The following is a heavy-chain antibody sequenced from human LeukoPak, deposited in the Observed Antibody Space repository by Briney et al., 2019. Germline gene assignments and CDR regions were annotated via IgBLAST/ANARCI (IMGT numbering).Heavy chain of an antibody. V-gene: IGHV4-59*01. CDR1: GDSISSYY. Sequence: SETLSPTCTVSGDSISSYYWSWLRQPPEKGLEWIGYIYYSGSTNYNPSLKSRVTISVDTSKNQFSLKLTSVTAADTAVYYCARWSGTTHDYWGQGTLVTVSS. J-gene: IGHJ4*02. D-gene: IGHD1-7*01. CDR2: IYYSGST. CDR3: ARWSGTTHDY.